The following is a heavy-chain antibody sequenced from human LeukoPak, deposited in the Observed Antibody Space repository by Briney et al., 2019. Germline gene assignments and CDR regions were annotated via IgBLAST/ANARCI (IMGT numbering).Heavy chain of an antibody. J-gene: IGHJ4*02. CDR3: ARGAGWYQF. D-gene: IGHD6-19*01. CDR2: IYYTGST. V-gene: IGHV4-59*01. Sequence: SETLSLTCTVSGGSINSDYWSWLRQPPGKGLEWIGYIYYTGSTNYNPSLKNRVTVSVDTSRNQFSLKMSSVTAADTAVYYCARGAGWYQFWGQGTLVTVSS. CDR1: GGSINSDY.